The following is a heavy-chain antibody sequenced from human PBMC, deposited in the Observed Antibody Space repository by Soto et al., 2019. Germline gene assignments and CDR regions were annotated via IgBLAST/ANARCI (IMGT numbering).Heavy chain of an antibody. Sequence: QVQLVESGGGVVQPGRSLRLSCAASGFMFTNHGMHWVRQAPGKGLEWVAVIWSDGNKRYYAESVKGRFTVSRDTSTNTLYLQMNNLRAEDTAIYYCVRGDNWRDEASDYWGQGTLVTVAS. J-gene: IGHJ4*02. V-gene: IGHV3-33*01. CDR2: IWSDGNKR. CDR1: GFMFTNHG. D-gene: IGHD1-1*01. CDR3: VRGDNWRDEASDY.